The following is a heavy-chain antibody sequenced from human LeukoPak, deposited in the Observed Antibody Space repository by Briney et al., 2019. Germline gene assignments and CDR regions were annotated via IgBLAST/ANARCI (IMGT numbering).Heavy chain of an antibody. CDR2: INRDGSST. J-gene: IGHJ4*02. Sequence: GRTLTLSCAASGFTFRNYGMHWVRQAPGKGLVWVSRINRDGSSTNYADSVKGRFTISRDNAKNTLYLQINSLRADDTAVYYCARDTSSHFDYWGQGTLVTVSS. V-gene: IGHV3-74*01. D-gene: IGHD2-2*01. CDR3: ARDTSSHFDY. CDR1: GFTFRNYG.